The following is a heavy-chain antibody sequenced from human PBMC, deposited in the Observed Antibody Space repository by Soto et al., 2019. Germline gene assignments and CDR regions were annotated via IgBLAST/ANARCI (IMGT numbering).Heavy chain of an antibody. CDR3: AKDRYCNGGSCYHRPKFRDR. D-gene: IGHD2-15*01. J-gene: IGHJ4*02. V-gene: IGHV3-23*01. Sequence: PGGSLRLSCAASGFTFGNYAMSWVRQAPGKGLEWVSAISVSGGTTYYADSVKDRFTISRDNSKNTLFLQLNTLRAEDTAIYYCAKDRYCNGGSCYHRPKFRDRWGQGALVTVS. CDR2: ISVSGGTT. CDR1: GFTFGNYA.